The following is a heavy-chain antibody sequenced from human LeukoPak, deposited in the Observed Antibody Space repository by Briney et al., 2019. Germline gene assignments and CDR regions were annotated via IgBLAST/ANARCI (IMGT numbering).Heavy chain of an antibody. D-gene: IGHD2-2*02. CDR3: AKVVAGRYCSSTSCYTMAFDI. Sequence: TGGSLRLSCAASGFTFSSYAMSWVRQAPGKGLEWVSAISGSGGSTYYADSVKGRFTISRDNSKNTLYLQMNSPRAEDTAVYYCAKVVAGRYCSSTSCYTMAFDIWGQGTMVTVSS. V-gene: IGHV3-23*01. J-gene: IGHJ3*02. CDR1: GFTFSSYA. CDR2: ISGSGGST.